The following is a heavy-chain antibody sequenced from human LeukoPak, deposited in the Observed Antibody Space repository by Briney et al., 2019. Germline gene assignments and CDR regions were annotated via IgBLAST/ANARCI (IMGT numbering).Heavy chain of an antibody. D-gene: IGHD2-2*01. J-gene: IGHJ4*02. CDR2: ISSSSSCI. Sequence: GGSLRLSCAASGFTFSSYSMNWVRQAPGKGLEWVSSISSSSSCIYYADSVKGRFTISRDNAKNSLYLQMNSLRAEDTAVYYCARGYCSSTSCQVGYFDYWGQGTLVTVSS. CDR3: ARGYCSSTSCQVGYFDY. V-gene: IGHV3-21*01. CDR1: GFTFSSYS.